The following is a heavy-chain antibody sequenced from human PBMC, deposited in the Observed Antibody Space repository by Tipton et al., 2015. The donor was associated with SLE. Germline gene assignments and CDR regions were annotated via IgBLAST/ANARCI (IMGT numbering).Heavy chain of an antibody. CDR2: IWYDGSNK. Sequence: SLRLSCEASGFTFSNHGMHWVRQAPGKGLEGVAVIWYDGSNKFYGDSVKGRLTISRDNSKDTLYLQMNSLRVEDTAVYYCAKEGNLGFGDHSLDHWGQGTLVTVSS. V-gene: IGHV3-33*03. J-gene: IGHJ4*02. CDR1: GFTFSNHG. D-gene: IGHD3-10*01. CDR3: AKEGNLGFGDHSLDH.